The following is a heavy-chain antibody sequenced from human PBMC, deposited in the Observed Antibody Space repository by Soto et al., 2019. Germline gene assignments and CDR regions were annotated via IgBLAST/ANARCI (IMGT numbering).Heavy chain of an antibody. CDR2: VNSDGSIT. CDR3: TRDQRYSSAV. V-gene: IGHV3-74*01. J-gene: IGHJ4*02. Sequence: EVQLVESGGGLVQPGGSLRLSCAASGFDFTNSWMHWVRQAPGKVLVWVSHVNSDGSITTYADSVKGRFTISRDNAKNTVYLQMNSLRVEDTAVYYCTRDQRYSSAVWGQGTLVTVSS. CDR1: GFDFTNSW. D-gene: IGHD5-18*01.